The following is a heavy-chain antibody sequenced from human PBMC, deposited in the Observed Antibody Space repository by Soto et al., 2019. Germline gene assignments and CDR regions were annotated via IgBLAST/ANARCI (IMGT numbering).Heavy chain of an antibody. CDR3: AKAPFDGAAVGTGYFQH. J-gene: IGHJ1*01. CDR2: ISGSGGST. V-gene: IGHV3-23*01. Sequence: GGSLRLSCAASGFTFSSYAMSWVRQAPGKGLEWVSAISGSGGSTYYADSVKGRFTISRDNSKNTLYLQMNSLRAEDTAVYYCAKAPFDGAAVGTGYFQHWGQGTLVTVSS. D-gene: IGHD6-13*01. CDR1: GFTFSSYA.